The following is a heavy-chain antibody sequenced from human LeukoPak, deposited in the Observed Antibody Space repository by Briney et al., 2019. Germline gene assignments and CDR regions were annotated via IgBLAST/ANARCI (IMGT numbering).Heavy chain of an antibody. D-gene: IGHD3-3*01. V-gene: IGHV3-74*01. CDR1: GFDFSSNW. J-gene: IGHJ4*02. CDR3: AKDHYWSIDY. CDR2: IKGDGIST. Sequence: GGSLRLSCAASGFDFSSNWMHWVRHAPGQGLVWVSRIKGDGISTNYADSVKGRFTISRDIAKNTLYLQMNSLRAEDTGVYYCAKDHYWSIDYWGRGTLVSVSS.